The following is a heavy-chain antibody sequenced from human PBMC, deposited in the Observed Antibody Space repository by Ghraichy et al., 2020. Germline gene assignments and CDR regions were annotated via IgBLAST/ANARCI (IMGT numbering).Heavy chain of an antibody. Sequence: GGSLRLSCAVSGFTFSKYAMSWVRQAPGKGLEWVSGISGSGHNTYYADSVKGRFTISRDNSKNTLYLQMNNLRDEDTAVYYCARYYYETSGYVFGSGNWGQGTLVTVSS. CDR2: ISGSGHNT. J-gene: IGHJ4*02. CDR3: ARYYYETSGYVFGSGN. D-gene: IGHD3-22*01. V-gene: IGHV3-23*01. CDR1: GFTFSKYA.